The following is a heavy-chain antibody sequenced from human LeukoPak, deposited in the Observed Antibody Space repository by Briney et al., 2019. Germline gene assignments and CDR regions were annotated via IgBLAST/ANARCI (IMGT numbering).Heavy chain of an antibody. Sequence: ASVKVSCKASGYTFTSYGISWVRQAPGQGLEWMGWISAYNGNTNYAQKLQGRVTMTTDTSTSTAYMELSSLRSEDTAVYYCARAVYSSGWYGYYYYYMDVWGKGTTVTVSS. CDR3: ARAVYSSGWYGYYYYYMDV. D-gene: IGHD6-19*01. V-gene: IGHV1-18*01. CDR2: ISAYNGNT. CDR1: GYTFTSYG. J-gene: IGHJ6*03.